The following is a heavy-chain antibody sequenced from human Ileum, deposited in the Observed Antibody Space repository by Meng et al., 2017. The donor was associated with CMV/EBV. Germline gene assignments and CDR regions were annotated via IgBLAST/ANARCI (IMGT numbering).Heavy chain of an antibody. CDR2: ISAGSRAT. J-gene: IGHJ5*02. CDR1: GFTFSSHA. CDR3: ARSGCSISGCHGGWFDP. V-gene: IGHV3-23*01. D-gene: IGHD2-2*01. Sequence: GGSLRLSCVASGFTFSSHAMNWVRQGPGKGREWVSTISAGSRATYYADSVRGRFTISRDNSKNTLYLELNSLKVEDTAVYSCARSGCSISGCHGGWFDPWGQGTLVTVSS.